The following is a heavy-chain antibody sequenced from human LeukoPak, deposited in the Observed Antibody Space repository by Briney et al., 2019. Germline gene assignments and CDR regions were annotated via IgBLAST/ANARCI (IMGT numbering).Heavy chain of an antibody. J-gene: IGHJ4*02. V-gene: IGHV4-61*02. Sequence: PSETLSLTCTVSGGSISSGSYYWSWIRQPAGKGLEWIGRIYTSGSTNYNPSLKSRVTISVDTSKNQFSLKLSSVTAADTAVYYCARGRITMVRGVITGPDYWGQGTLVTVSS. CDR2: IYTSGST. CDR3: ARGRITMVRGVITGPDY. D-gene: IGHD3-10*01. CDR1: GGSISSGSYY.